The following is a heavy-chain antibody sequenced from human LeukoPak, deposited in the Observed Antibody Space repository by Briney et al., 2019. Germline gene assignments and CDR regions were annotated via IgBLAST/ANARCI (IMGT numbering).Heavy chain of an antibody. CDR2: ISYDGSNK. D-gene: IGHD2-2*01. Sequence: GRSLRLSCAASGFTFSSYAMHWVRQAPGKGLEWVAVISYDGSNKYYADSVKGRFTISRDNSKNTLYLQMNSLRAEDTAVYYCARERVPAALVIDYWGQGTLVTVSS. V-gene: IGHV3-30-3*01. CDR1: GFTFSSYA. J-gene: IGHJ4*02. CDR3: ARERVPAALVIDY.